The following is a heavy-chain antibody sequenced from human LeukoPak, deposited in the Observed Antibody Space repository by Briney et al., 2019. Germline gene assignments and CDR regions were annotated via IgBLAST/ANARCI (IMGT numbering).Heavy chain of an antibody. J-gene: IGHJ4*02. Sequence: GGSLRLSCAASGFMFNSYSMNWVRQAPGKGLEWISYISTSSTTAHYADAVKGRFTISRDDAKNLLFLQMNSLRVEDTAVYYCARDSGAKGDYWGQGTLVTVSS. CDR2: ISTSSTTA. CDR1: GFMFNSYS. D-gene: IGHD1-1*01. CDR3: ARDSGAKGDY. V-gene: IGHV3-48*04.